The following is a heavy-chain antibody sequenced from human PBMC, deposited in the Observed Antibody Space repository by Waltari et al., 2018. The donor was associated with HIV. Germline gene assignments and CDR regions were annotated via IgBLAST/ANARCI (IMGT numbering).Heavy chain of an antibody. V-gene: IGHV3-7*01. J-gene: IGHJ4*02. CDR1: GFTFSSYW. CDR3: ARRRGSYCLDY. Sequence: EGQLVESGGGLVQPGGSLRLSCAASGFTFSSYWMSWVRQAPGKGLEWVVNIKQDGSEKYYVDSVKGRFTISRDNAKNSLYLQMNSLRAEDTAVYFCARRRGSYCLDYWGQGTLVTVSS. CDR2: IKQDGSEK. D-gene: IGHD1-26*01.